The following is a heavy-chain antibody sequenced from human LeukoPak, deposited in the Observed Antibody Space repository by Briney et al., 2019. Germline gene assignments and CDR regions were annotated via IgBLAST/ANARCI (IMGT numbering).Heavy chain of an antibody. Sequence: KAGGSLRLSCAASGFTFSDYYMSWIRQAPGKGLEWVSYISGSGSTIYYADSVKGRFTISRDNAKNSLYLQMNSLRAEDTAVYYCARDQAYQLLYENAFDIWGQGTMVTVSS. V-gene: IGHV3-11*04. CDR2: ISGSGSTI. CDR3: ARDQAYQLLYENAFDI. CDR1: GFTFSDYY. J-gene: IGHJ3*02. D-gene: IGHD2-2*02.